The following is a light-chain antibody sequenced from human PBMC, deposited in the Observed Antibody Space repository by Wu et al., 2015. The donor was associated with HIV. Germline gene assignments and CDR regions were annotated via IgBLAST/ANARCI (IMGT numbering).Light chain of an antibody. CDR1: QTVNNY. Sequence: VLTQYPATLSLSPGERATLSCRASQTVNNYLAWYQQRPGQAPRLLVYDTSNRATGIPTRFSGSGSGTDFTLTISSLEPEDVGVYYCQQRSNWPHFGPGTKVDIK. CDR2: DTS. CDR3: QQRSNWPH. J-gene: IGKJ3*01. V-gene: IGKV3-11*01.